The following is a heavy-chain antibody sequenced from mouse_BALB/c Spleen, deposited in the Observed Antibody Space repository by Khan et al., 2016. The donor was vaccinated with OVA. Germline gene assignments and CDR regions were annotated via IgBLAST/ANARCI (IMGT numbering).Heavy chain of an antibody. CDR3: ATPPYLSYVLDN. J-gene: IGHJ4*01. Sequence: QIQLVQSGPEVKKPGETVKISCKASGHTFTKFGMHWVKQAPGKGLKWMGWINTYTGEPTYADDFNGRFAFSLETSASTAYLQINNLKNEDTATSVCATPPYLSYVLDNWGQGTSVTVSS. V-gene: IGHV9-3-1*01. D-gene: IGHD2-10*01. CDR1: GHTFTKFG. CDR2: INTYTGEP.